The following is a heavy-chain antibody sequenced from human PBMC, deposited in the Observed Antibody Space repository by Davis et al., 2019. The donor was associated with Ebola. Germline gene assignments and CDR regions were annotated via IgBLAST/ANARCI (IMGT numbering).Heavy chain of an antibody. Sequence: SETLSLTCAVYGGSFSGYYWSWIRQPPGKGLEWIGEINHSGSTNYNPSLKSRVTISVDTSKNQFSLKLSSVTAADTAVYYCARNSYSTSSGDWFDPWGRGTAVTVSS. J-gene: IGHJ5*02. CDR3: ARNSYSTSSGDWFDP. D-gene: IGHD2/OR15-2a*01. CDR1: GGSFSGYY. CDR2: INHSGST. V-gene: IGHV4-34*01.